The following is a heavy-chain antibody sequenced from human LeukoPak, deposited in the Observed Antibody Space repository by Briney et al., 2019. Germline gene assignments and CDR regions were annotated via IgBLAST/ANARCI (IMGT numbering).Heavy chain of an antibody. J-gene: IGHJ6*02. D-gene: IGHD4-11*01. CDR3: AADLAVTHVGALDYYGMDV. CDR1: GFTFTSSA. CDR2: IVVGSGNA. Sequence: ASVKVSCTASGFTFTSSAVQWVRQARGQRLEWIGWIVVGSGNANYAQKFQERVTITRDMSTSTAYMELSSLRSEDTAVYYCAADLAVTHVGALDYYGMDVWGQGITVTVSS. V-gene: IGHV1-58*01.